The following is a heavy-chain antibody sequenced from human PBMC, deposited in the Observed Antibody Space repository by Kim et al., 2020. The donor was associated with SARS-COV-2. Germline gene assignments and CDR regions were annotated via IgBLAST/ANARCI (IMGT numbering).Heavy chain of an antibody. CDR1: GFTFDDYA. D-gene: IGHD2-2*01. CDR3: AKERRGYCSSTSCSPLYGMDV. Sequence: GGSLRLSCAASGFTFDDYAMHWVRQAPGKGLEWVSGISWNSGSIGYADSVKGRFTISRDNAKNSLYLQMNSLRAEDTALYYCAKERRGYCSSTSCSPLYGMDVWGQGTTVTVSS. J-gene: IGHJ6*02. V-gene: IGHV3-9*01. CDR2: ISWNSGSI.